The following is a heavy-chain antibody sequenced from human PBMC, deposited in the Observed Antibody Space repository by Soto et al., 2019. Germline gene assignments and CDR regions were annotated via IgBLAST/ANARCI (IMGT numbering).Heavy chain of an antibody. J-gene: IGHJ4*02. CDR2: TYYRSKWYN. CDR3: AREPVATYYFDY. Sequence: SQTLSLTCAISGDSVSSNSAAWNWIRQSPSRGLEWLGRTYYRSKWYNDYAVSVRSRITINPDTSKNQFSLQLNSVTPEDTGVYCCAREPVATYYFDYWGQGTLVTVSS. CDR1: GDSVSSNSAA. V-gene: IGHV6-1*01. D-gene: IGHD5-12*01.